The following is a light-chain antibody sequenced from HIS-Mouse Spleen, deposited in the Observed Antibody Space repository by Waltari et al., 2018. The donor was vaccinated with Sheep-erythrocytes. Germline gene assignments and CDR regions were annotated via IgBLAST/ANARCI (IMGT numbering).Light chain of an antibody. V-gene: IGLV2-11*01. CDR2: DVS. J-gene: IGLJ1*01. CDR1: SSYVGGYNY. Sequence: QSALTQPRSVSGSPGQSVTTSCTGTSSYVGGYNYLPWYQQHPGTAPKLMIYDVSKRPSGVPDRFSGSKSGNTASLTISGLQAEDEADYYCCSYAGSYNHVFATGTKVTVL. CDR3: CSYAGSYNHV.